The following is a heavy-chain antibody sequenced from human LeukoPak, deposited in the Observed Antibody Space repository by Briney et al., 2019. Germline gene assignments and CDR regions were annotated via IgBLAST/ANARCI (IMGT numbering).Heavy chain of an antibody. V-gene: IGHV1-69*01. CDR2: IIPIFGTA. D-gene: IGHD3-10*01. CDR3: ATTGGSGSYASYNWFDP. CDR1: GGTFSSYA. J-gene: IGHJ5*02. Sequence: ASAKVSCKASGGTFSSYAISWVRQAPGQGLEWMGGIIPIFGTANYAQKFQGRVTITADESTSTAYMELSSLRSEDTAVYYCATTGGSGSYASYNWFDPWGQGTLVTVSS.